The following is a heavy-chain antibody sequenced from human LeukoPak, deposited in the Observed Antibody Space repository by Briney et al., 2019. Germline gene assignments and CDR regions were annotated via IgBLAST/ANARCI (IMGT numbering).Heavy chain of an antibody. CDR2: ISNDGGGT. Sequence: GGSLRLSCSASGFIFDNYGLMWVRQAPGKGLEWVSAISNDGGGTTYADFVKGRFTISRDNSKNTLSLQMNSLRPEDTALYYCAKGNSGYFADLWGQGTVVTVSS. V-gene: IGHV3-23*01. CDR3: AKGNSGYFADL. J-gene: IGHJ5*02. CDR1: GFIFDNYG. D-gene: IGHD3-22*01.